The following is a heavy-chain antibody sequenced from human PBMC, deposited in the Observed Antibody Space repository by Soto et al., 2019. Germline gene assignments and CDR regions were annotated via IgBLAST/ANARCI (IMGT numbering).Heavy chain of an antibody. D-gene: IGHD5-12*01. J-gene: IGHJ6*02. Sequence: QVQLVQSGAEVREPGASVTVSCKASGYTFTGHYLHWARQSPGQGPDWMGWINPNTGGSNYAEKFKGRITMTSDTSIFTTHIRLTRLTSDDTAVYYCARDLIVAGPDNYGMDVWGQGTTVTVSS. CDR1: GYTFTGHY. CDR2: INPNTGGS. CDR3: ARDLIVAGPDNYGMDV. V-gene: IGHV1-2*02.